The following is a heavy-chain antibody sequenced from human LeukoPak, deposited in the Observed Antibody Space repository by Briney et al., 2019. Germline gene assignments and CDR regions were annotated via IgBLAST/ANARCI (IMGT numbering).Heavy chain of an antibody. Sequence: SETLSLTCTVSGGSISSSSYYWGWIRQPPGKGLERIGSIYYSGSTYYNPSLKSRVTISVDTSKNQFSLKLSSVTAADTAVYYCARREYYFDYWGQGTLVTVSS. V-gene: IGHV4-39*01. J-gene: IGHJ4*02. CDR2: IYYSGST. CDR1: GGSISSSSYY. CDR3: ARREYYFDY.